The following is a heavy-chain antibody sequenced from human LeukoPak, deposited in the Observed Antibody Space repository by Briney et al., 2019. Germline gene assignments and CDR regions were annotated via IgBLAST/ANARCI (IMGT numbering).Heavy chain of an antibody. D-gene: IGHD3-22*01. CDR1: GGSISSSDYY. J-gene: IGHJ3*02. Sequence: PSETLSLTCIISGGSISSSDYYWGWIRQPPGKGLEWIGSIYYSGSTFYNPSLKSRVTISKNTSKNQFSLKLSSVTAADTAVYYCARDSYYFDSSGYYSDAFDIWGRGTMVTVSS. V-gene: IGHV4-39*07. CDR3: ARDSYYFDSSGYYSDAFDI. CDR2: IYYSGST.